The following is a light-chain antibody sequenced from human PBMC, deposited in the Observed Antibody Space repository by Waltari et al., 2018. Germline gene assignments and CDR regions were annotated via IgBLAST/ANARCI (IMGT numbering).Light chain of an antibody. CDR1: SNDVGKYNF. CDR2: EDS. J-gene: IGLJ2*01. V-gene: IGLV2-23*01. CDR3: SSYAGGATLL. Sequence: QSALTQPASVSGSPGQSIPIPCTGTSNDVGKYNFVSWDQQHPGKVPKLIIYEDSKRPSGLSNRFSGSKSGSTASLTISGLQAEDEADYYCSSYAGGATLLFGGGTKVTVL.